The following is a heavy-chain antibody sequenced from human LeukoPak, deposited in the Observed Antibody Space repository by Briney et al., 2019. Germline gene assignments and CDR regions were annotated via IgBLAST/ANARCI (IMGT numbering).Heavy chain of an antibody. V-gene: IGHV3-23*01. CDR2: ISDSGGST. Sequence: GGSLRLSCAASGFTFSSYAMSWVRQAPGKGLEWVSTISDSGGSTYYADSLKGRFTISRDNYKNTLYLQMNTLRAEDTAVYYCAYRPLGYCSGGSCYSEIDYWGQGTLVTVSS. D-gene: IGHD2-15*01. CDR1: GFTFSSYA. J-gene: IGHJ4*02. CDR3: AYRPLGYCSGGSCYSEIDY.